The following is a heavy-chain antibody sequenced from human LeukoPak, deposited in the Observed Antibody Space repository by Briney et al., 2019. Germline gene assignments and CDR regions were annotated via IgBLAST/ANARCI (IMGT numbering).Heavy chain of an antibody. J-gene: IGHJ4*02. D-gene: IGHD4-17*01. Sequence: GASVKVSCKASGGTFSSYAISWVRQAPGQGLEWMGGIIPIFGTASYAQKFQGRVTITADESTSTAYMELSSLRSEDTAVYYCAREAPTVTTLIFDYWGQGTLVTVSS. V-gene: IGHV1-69*01. CDR1: GGTFSSYA. CDR2: IIPIFGTA. CDR3: AREAPTVTTLIFDY.